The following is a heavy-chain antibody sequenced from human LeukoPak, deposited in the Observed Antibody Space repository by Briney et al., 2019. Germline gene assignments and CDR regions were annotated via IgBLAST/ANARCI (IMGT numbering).Heavy chain of an antibody. V-gene: IGHV3-48*03. Sequence: GGSLRLSCAASGFTFSSYEINWVRQTPGKALEWLSYIRDSGSTIYYAKSVQGRFTISRDNAKSSVYLQMSSLRAEDTAVYYCAKDTYCSSTSCYANYYYYGMDVWGKGTTVTVSS. D-gene: IGHD2-2*01. J-gene: IGHJ6*04. CDR1: GFTFSSYE. CDR3: AKDTYCSSTSCYANYYYYGMDV. CDR2: IRDSGSTI.